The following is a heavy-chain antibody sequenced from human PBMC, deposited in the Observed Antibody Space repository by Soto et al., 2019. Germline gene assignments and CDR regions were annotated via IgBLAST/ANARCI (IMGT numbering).Heavy chain of an antibody. V-gene: IGHV4-34*01. CDR2: INHSGST. D-gene: IGHD3-3*01. J-gene: IGHJ6*02. CDR1: GGSFSGDY. Sequence: SETLSLTCAVYGGSFSGDYWSWIRQPPGKGLEWIGEINHSGSTNYNPSLKSRVTISVDTSKNQFSLKLSSVTAADTAMFYCERKPLWSAYYGGMDVWGQGTTVTVS. CDR3: ERKPLWSAYYGGMDV.